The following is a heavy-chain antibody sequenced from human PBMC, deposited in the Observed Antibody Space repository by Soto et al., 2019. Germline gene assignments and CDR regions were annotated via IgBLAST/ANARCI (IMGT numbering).Heavy chain of an antibody. J-gene: IGHJ4*02. CDR3: SRGAAAGHFDF. CDR2: ISSNGGST. V-gene: IGHV3-64*01. Sequence: EVQLVESGGGLVQPGGSLRLSCAASGFTFSSYAMHWVRQAPGKGLEYVSAISSNGGSTYYANSVKGRFTISRDNSKNTLYLQMGSLRAWEMGVYYCSRGAAAGHFDFWGQGTLVTVSS. D-gene: IGHD6-13*01. CDR1: GFTFSSYA.